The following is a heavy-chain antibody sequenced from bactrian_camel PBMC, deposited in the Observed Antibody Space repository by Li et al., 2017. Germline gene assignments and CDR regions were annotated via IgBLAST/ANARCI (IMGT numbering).Heavy chain of an antibody. Sequence: QVQLVESGGDSVQAGGSLRLSCAASGYTDSDCMGWLRQVKGKEREGVAALLTGGNLAWYAGSVKGRFTISQDSARNTVYLQMNNLQSEDTATYYCAEGRGSRGEHCYYLNYWGQGTQVTVS. CDR3: AEGRGSRGEHCYYLNY. D-gene: IGHD2*01. J-gene: IGHJ4*01. V-gene: IGHV3S54*01. CDR1: GYTDSDC. CDR2: LLTGGNLA.